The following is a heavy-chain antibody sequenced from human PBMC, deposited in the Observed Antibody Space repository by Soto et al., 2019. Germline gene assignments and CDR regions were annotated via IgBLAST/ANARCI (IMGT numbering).Heavy chain of an antibody. J-gene: IGHJ6*02. CDR1: GFTFSSCE. D-gene: IGHD6-13*01. Sequence: GVTRRLSXAASGFTFSSCELNWFRQAPGKGLKWVSYIRCNGSTICYADSVKGRFTFSRDNSRNARSLQINSLRVEESAVYYFARDNGGLAAAIHNRMDVWGQGPTVTVSS. CDR2: IRCNGSTI. CDR3: ARDNGGLAAAIHNRMDV. V-gene: IGHV3-48*03.